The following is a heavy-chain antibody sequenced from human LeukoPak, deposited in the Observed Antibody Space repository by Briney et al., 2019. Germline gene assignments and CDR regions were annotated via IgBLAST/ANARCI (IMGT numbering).Heavy chain of an antibody. CDR1: GGSISSYY. CDR3: ARDLSGYDYVWGSYRPPNGFDP. V-gene: IGHV4-4*07. J-gene: IGHJ5*02. CDR2: IYTSGST. Sequence: PSETLSLTCTVSGGSISSYYWSWIRQPAGKGLEWIGRIYTSGSTNYNPSLKSRVTMSVDTSKNQFSLKLSSVTAADTAVYYCARDLSGYDYVWGSYRPPNGFDPWGQGTLVTVSS. D-gene: IGHD3-16*02.